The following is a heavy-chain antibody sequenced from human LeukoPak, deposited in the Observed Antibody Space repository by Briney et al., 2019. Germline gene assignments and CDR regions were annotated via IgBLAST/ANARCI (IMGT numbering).Heavy chain of an antibody. CDR2: ISGSGVST. CDR1: GLTFSTYV. J-gene: IGHJ4*02. CDR3: AKDATMVRGVIPHYFDY. Sequence: GGSLRLSCAASGLTFSTYVMNWVRQAPGKGLEWVSAISGSGVSTYYADSVKGRFTISRDNFKNTLYLQMNSLRAEDTAVYYCAKDATMVRGVIPHYFDYWGQGTLVTVSS. V-gene: IGHV3-23*01. D-gene: IGHD3-10*01.